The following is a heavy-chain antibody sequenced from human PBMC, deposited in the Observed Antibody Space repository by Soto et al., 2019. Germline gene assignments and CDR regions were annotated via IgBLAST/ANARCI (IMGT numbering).Heavy chain of an antibody. CDR3: VKERTGTWDFDY. D-gene: IGHD1-26*01. Sequence: QAQLVESGGGVVQPGRSLRLSCAASGFTFSSLGMHWVRQAPGKGLEWVAVISYDGSEKYYADSVKGRFTISRDNSKNTLSLQMNSLRAEDTAVYYCVKERTGTWDFDYWGQGTLVTVSS. CDR2: ISYDGSEK. V-gene: IGHV3-30*18. J-gene: IGHJ4*02. CDR1: GFTFSSLG.